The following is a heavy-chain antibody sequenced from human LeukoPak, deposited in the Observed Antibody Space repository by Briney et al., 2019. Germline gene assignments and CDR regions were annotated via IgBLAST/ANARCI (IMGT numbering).Heavy chain of an antibody. CDR1: GGSISSYY. J-gene: IGHJ3*02. V-gene: IGHV4-59*01. D-gene: IGHD1-20*01. CDR3: ARDPGNWNDVEDAFDI. Sequence: PSETLSLTCTVSGGSISSYYWSWIRQPPGKGLEWIGYIYYSGSTNYNPSLKSRVTISVDTSKNQFSLKLSSVTAADTAVYYCARDPGNWNDVEDAFDIWGQGTMVTVSS. CDR2: IYYSGST.